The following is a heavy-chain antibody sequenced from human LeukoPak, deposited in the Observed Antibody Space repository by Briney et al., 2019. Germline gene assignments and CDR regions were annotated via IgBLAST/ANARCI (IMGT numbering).Heavy chain of an antibody. V-gene: IGHV3-74*01. Sequence: PGGSLRLSCAASGFTFNSYWMHWVRQAPGKGLVWVSRINGDGGTTIYADSVKGRFTISRDNAKNTMYLQMNSLRAEDTAVYYCARDVIAARTYWGQGTLVTVSS. CDR1: GFTFNSYW. CDR2: INGDGGTT. J-gene: IGHJ4*02. D-gene: IGHD6-6*01. CDR3: ARDVIAARTY.